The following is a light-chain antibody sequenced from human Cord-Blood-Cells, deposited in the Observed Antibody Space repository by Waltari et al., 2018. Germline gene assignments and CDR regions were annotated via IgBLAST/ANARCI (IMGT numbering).Light chain of an antibody. V-gene: IGLV2-23*01. Sequence: QSALTQPASVSGSPGQSITISCTGTSSDVGSYNLVSWYQQHPGKAPTRMIYEGSKRPSGVSNLFSGSKSGNTASLTISGLQAEDEADYYCCSYAGSSTLVFGGGTKLTVL. CDR3: CSYAGSSTLV. CDR2: EGS. J-gene: IGLJ2*01. CDR1: SSDVGSYNL.